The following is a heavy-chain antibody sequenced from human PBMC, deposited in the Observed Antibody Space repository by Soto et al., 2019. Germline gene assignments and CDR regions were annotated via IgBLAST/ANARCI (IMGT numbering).Heavy chain of an antibody. CDR2: TYYRSKWYN. J-gene: IGHJ4*02. D-gene: IGHD3-10*01. CDR1: GDSVSSNSAA. CDR3: ARVSSEVAPGSARRYFDY. Sequence: SQTLSLTCAISGDSVSSNSAAWNWIRQSPSRGLEWLGRTYYRSKWYNDYAVSVKSRITINPDTSKNQFSLQLNSVTPEDTAVYFCARVSSEVAPGSARRYFDYWGQGTLVTVSS. V-gene: IGHV6-1*01.